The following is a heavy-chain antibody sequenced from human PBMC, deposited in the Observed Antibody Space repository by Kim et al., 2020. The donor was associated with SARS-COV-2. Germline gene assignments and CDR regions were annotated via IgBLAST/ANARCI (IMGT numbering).Heavy chain of an antibody. J-gene: IGHJ4*02. D-gene: IGHD4-17*01. Sequence: GGSLRLSCAASGFAFSSYWMSWVRQAPGKGLEWVANIKQDGSEKYYVDSVKGRFTISRDNAKNSLYLQMNSLRAEDTAVYYCARALYGDYLDYWGQGTLVTVSS. V-gene: IGHV3-7*03. CDR2: IKQDGSEK. CDR3: ARALYGDYLDY. CDR1: GFAFSSYW.